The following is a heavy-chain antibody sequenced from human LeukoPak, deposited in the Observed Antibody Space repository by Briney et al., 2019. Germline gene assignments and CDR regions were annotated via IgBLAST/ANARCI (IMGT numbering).Heavy chain of an antibody. CDR3: AKALTSGWYLDAFNI. CDR2: ISYDGSNK. CDR1: GFTFSSCG. Sequence: GRSLRLSCAASGFTFSSCGMHWVRQAPGRGLEWVAVISYDGSNKYYADSVKGRFTISRDNSKNTLFLEMNSLRAEDTAVYYCAKALTSGWYLDAFNIWGQGTMVTVSS. V-gene: IGHV3-30*18. J-gene: IGHJ3*02. D-gene: IGHD6-19*01.